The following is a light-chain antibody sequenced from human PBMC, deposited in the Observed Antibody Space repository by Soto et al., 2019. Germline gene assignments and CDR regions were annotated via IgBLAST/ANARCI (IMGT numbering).Light chain of an antibody. CDR3: QQSYSTPFP. J-gene: IGKJ4*01. CDR2: AAS. Sequence: DIQMTQSPSSLSASVGDRVTITCRASQSISSYLNWYQQKPGKAPKLLIYAASSLQSGVPSRFSGSGSGTHFTLTISSLQPEDFATYYCQQSYSTPFPFGGGTKVEIK. V-gene: IGKV1-39*01. CDR1: QSISSY.